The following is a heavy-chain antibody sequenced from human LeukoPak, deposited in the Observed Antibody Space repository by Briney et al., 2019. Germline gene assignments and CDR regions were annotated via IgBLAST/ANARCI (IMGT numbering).Heavy chain of an antibody. V-gene: IGHV3-74*01. J-gene: IGHJ5*02. Sequence: GGSLRLSCAAPGFTFSSYWMHWVRQAPGKGLVWVSRINVDGSITDYADSVRGRFTISRDNAKNTLYLQMDSLRVDDTAVYYCAKDPGPHTAFNWFDTWGQGTLVTVSS. CDR1: GFTFSSYW. CDR2: INVDGSIT. CDR3: AKDPGPHTAFNWFDT.